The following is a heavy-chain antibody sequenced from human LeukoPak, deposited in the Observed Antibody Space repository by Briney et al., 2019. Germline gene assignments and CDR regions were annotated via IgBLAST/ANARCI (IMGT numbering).Heavy chain of an antibody. Sequence: ASVKVSCKASGGTFSSYAISWVRQAPGQGLEWMGGIIPIFGTANYAQKFQGRVTITADESTSTAYMELSSLRSEDTAVYYCARASDYVWGSYPTDYWGQGTLVTVSS. D-gene: IGHD3-16*02. CDR3: ARASDYVWGSYPTDY. CDR1: GGTFSSYA. V-gene: IGHV1-69*13. CDR2: IIPIFGTA. J-gene: IGHJ4*02.